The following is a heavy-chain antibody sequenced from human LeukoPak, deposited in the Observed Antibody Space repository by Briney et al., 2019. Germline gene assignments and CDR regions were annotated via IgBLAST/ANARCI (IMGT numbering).Heavy chain of an antibody. CDR2: IYYSGST. J-gene: IGHJ4*02. V-gene: IGHV4-59*08. CDR3: ARHGASGERFDY. Sequence: PSETLSLTCTVSGGSINGYYWGWIRQPPGKGLEWIGSIYYSGSTNYNPSLKSRVTISVDTSKNQFSLKLSSVTAADTAVYYCARHGASGERFDYWGQGTLVTVSS. CDR1: GGSINGYY. D-gene: IGHD7-27*01.